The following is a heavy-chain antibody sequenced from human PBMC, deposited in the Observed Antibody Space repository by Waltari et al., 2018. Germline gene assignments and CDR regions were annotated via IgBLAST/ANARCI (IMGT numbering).Heavy chain of an antibody. CDR3: ARDRMSGSWLVPSDY. J-gene: IGHJ4*01. V-gene: IGHV3-30*03. CDR1: GFTFSAFG. Sequence: QVQLVESGGGVVQPGRSLRLSCAASGFTFSAFGLHWVRQAPGKGLEWVAVISYDESNKYYADSVKGRFTISRDNSKSTLYLQMNSLRSEDTAVYYCARDRMSGSWLVPSDYWGHGTLVTVSS. D-gene: IGHD2-15*01. CDR2: ISYDESNK.